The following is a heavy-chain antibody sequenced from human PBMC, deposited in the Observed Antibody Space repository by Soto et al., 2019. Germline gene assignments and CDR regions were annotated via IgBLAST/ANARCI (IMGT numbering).Heavy chain of an antibody. D-gene: IGHD4-17*01. CDR2: MNPNSSNT. J-gene: IGHJ4*02. CDR1: GYTFTGYD. CDR3: AAEKVATTGIDF. V-gene: IGHV1-8*01. Sequence: QAQLVQSGAEVKKPGASVKVSCKASGYTFTGYDINWVRQATGQGLEWMGWMNPNSSNTAYAQNFQGRVTMNRDNSITTPYMELTSLRDHDSAVYYCAAEKVATTGIDFWGQGTLVTVSS.